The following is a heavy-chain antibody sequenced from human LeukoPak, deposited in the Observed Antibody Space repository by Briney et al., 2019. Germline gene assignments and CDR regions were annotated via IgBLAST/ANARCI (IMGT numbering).Heavy chain of an antibody. J-gene: IGHJ3*02. CDR1: GYTFTSYG. Sequence: ASVKVSCKASGYTFTSYGISWVRQAPGQGLEWMGSISAYNGNTNYAQKLQGRVTMTTDTSTSTAYMELRSLRSDDTAVYYCARHDYGGNWGAFDIWGQGTMVTVSS. D-gene: IGHD4-23*01. CDR3: ARHDYGGNWGAFDI. V-gene: IGHV1-18*01. CDR2: ISAYNGNT.